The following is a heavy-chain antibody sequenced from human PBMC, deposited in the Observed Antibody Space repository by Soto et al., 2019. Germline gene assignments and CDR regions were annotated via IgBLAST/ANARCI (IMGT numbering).Heavy chain of an antibody. CDR3: AIRASYYDSSGYFDY. Sequence: PGGSLRLSCAASGFTFSNYWMYWVRQAPGKGLVWVSQINSDGSSTNYADSVKGRFTISRDNAKNTLYLQMNSLRAEDTAVYYCAIRASYYDSSGYFDYWGQGTLVTVSS. CDR1: GFTFSNYW. D-gene: IGHD3-22*01. CDR2: INSDGSST. V-gene: IGHV3-74*01. J-gene: IGHJ4*02.